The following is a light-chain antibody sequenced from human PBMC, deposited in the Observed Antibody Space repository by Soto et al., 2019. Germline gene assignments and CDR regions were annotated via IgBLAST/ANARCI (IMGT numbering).Light chain of an antibody. CDR2: DVS. J-gene: IGLJ1*01. CDR1: SSDVGGYNY. V-gene: IGLV2-14*01. Sequence: QSVLTQPASVSGSPGQSITISCTGTSSDVGGYNYVSWYQQHPGKAPKLMIYDVSNRPSGVSNRFSGSKSGNTASLTISGLQAEDEADYYCSSYTSISNYVFGAGTKLTFL. CDR3: SSYTSISNYV.